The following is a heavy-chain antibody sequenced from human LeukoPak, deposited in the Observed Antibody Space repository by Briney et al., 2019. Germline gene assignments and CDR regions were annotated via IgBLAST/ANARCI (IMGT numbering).Heavy chain of an antibody. D-gene: IGHD3-22*01. Sequence: GASVKVSCKASGYTFTSYDINWVRQATGQGLEWMGWMNPNSGNTGYAQKFQGRVIITADISTNTAYMELSSLRFEDSAVYFCARHSSRGHYYDFDFWGQGSLVTVSS. CDR1: GYTFTSYD. J-gene: IGHJ4*02. CDR3: ARHSSRGHYYDFDF. CDR2: MNPNSGNT. V-gene: IGHV1-8*01.